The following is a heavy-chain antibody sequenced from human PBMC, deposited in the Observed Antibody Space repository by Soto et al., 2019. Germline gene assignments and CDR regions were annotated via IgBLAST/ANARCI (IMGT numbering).Heavy chain of an antibody. CDR3: AREFFGVVNWFDS. CDR1: GYTFTSYA. J-gene: IGHJ5*01. Sequence: ASVKVSCKASGYTFTSYAMHWVRQAPGQRLEWMGWINAGNGNTKYSQKFQGRVTITRDTSASTAYMELSSLRSEDTAVYYCAREFFGVVNWFDSWGQGTLVTVSS. D-gene: IGHD3-3*01. CDR2: INAGNGNT. V-gene: IGHV1-3*01.